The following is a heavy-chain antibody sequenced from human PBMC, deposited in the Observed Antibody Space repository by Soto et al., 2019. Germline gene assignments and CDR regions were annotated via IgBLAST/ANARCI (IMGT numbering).Heavy chain of an antibody. D-gene: IGHD3-10*01. Sequence: PGESLQISCKGPVHLFNNHWIGWVRQTPGKGLEWMGLIFTRDSETKTSPSFQGHVSFSVDNSINTVYLQWTSLKTTDTGIYFCARGYFDSGHGYDLWGQGNLVTVSS. V-gene: IGHV5-51*01. J-gene: IGHJ5*02. CDR2: IFTRDSET. CDR1: VHLFNNHW. CDR3: ARGYFDSGHGYDL.